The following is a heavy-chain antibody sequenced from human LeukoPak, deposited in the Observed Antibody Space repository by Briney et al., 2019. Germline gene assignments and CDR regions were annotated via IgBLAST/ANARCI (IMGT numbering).Heavy chain of an antibody. CDR3: ARDLRVAAAGKGDY. D-gene: IGHD6-13*01. J-gene: IGHJ4*02. V-gene: IGHV3-21*01. Sequence: PGGSLRLSCAASGFTFSSYSMNWVRQAPGKGLEWVSSISSSSSYIYYADSVKGRFTISRDNAKNSLYLQMNSLRAEDTAVYYCARDLRVAAAGKGDYWGQGTLVTVSS. CDR2: ISSSSSYI. CDR1: GFTFSSYS.